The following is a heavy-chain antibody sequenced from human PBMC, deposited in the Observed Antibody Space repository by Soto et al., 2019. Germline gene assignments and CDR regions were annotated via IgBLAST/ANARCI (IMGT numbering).Heavy chain of an antibody. CDR1: GFIFSDFG. D-gene: IGHD5-18*01. V-gene: IGHV3-30*18. Sequence: PGGSLRLSGEASGFIFSDFGMHWVRQAPGKGLEWVAVISYDGNNKYYAQSVKGRFTISRDNSKNTLFLNMDSLRPEDTAVYHCVNGDLDTDVVNSHDAFDFWGPGTMVTVS. CDR2: ISYDGNNK. J-gene: IGHJ3*01. CDR3: VNGDLDTDVVNSHDAFDF.